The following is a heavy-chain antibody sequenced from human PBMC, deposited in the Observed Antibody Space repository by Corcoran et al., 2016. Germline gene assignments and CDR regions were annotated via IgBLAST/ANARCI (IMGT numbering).Heavy chain of an antibody. CDR1: GFTFSSYG. CDR3: ARDWASFGVARGGMDV. D-gene: IGHD3-3*01. CDR2: IWYDGSNK. J-gene: IGHJ6*02. Sequence: QVQLVESGGGVVQPGRSLRLSCAASGFTFSSYGMHWVRQAPGKGLEWVAVIWYDGSNKYYADSVKGRFTISRDNSKNTLYLQMNSLSAEDTAVYYCARDWASFGVARGGMDVWGQGTTVTVSS. V-gene: IGHV3-33*01.